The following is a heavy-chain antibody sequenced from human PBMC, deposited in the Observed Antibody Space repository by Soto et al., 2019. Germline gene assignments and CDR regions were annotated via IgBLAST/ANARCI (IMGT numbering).Heavy chain of an antibody. CDR3: AKDKVPVVVTAPFDY. D-gene: IGHD2-21*02. Sequence: QVQLVESGGCVVQPGRSLRLSCAASGFTFSSYGMHWVRQAPGKGLEWVAVISYDGSNKYYADSVKGRFTISRDNSKNTLYLQMNSLRAEDTAVYYCAKDKVPVVVTAPFDYWGQGTLVTVSS. V-gene: IGHV3-30*18. J-gene: IGHJ4*02. CDR2: ISYDGSNK. CDR1: GFTFSSYG.